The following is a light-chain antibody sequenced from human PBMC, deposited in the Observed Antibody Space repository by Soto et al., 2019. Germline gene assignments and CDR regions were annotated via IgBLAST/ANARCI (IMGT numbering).Light chain of an antibody. V-gene: IGLV1-40*01. Sequence: QSVLTQPPSVSGAPGQRVTISCTGSSSNIGAGYDVHWYQQLPGTAPKLLIYANNNRPSGVPDRFAGSKSGTSVSLAITGRQSDDEADYYCQSYDSTLSGYVFGTGTKVTVL. CDR1: SSNIGAGYD. CDR3: QSYDSTLSGYV. J-gene: IGLJ1*01. CDR2: ANN.